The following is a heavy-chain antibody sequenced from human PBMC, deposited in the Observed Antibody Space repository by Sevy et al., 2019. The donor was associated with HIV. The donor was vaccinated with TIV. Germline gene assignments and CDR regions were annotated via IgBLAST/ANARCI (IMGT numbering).Heavy chain of an antibody. CDR3: ARRGRWTYFDLWSGSPDY. J-gene: IGHJ4*02. V-gene: IGHV1-24*01. Sequence: ASVKVSCKVSGYTLTQLSMHWVRQAPGKGLEWMGTFDPEDDKTIYAQKFQGRVTMTEDKSTDTAYMELSSLRSDDTAVYYCARRGRWTYFDLWSGSPDYWGQGTLVTVSS. CDR2: FDPEDDKT. D-gene: IGHD3-3*01. CDR1: GYTLTQLS.